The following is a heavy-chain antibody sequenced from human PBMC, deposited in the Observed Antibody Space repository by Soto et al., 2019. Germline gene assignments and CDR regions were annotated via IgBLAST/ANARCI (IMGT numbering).Heavy chain of an antibody. CDR3: ARTGTDTYYYYYVMDF. J-gene: IGHJ6*02. D-gene: IGHD1-1*01. V-gene: IGHV4-59*01. CDR2: IYYSGST. CDR1: GGSISSYY. Sequence: SETLSLTCTVSGGSISSYYWSWIRQPPGKGLEWIGYIYYSGSTNYNPSLKSRVTISVDTSKNQFSLKLSSVTAADTAVYYCARTGTDTYYYYYVMDFWGQGSSVTVSS.